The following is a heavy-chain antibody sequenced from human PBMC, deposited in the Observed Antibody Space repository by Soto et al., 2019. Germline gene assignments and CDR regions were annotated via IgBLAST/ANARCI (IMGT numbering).Heavy chain of an antibody. J-gene: IGHJ4*02. Sequence: EVQLVESGGGLVQPGGSLRLSCAASGFTFSSYDMHWVRQATGKGLEWVSAIGTAGDTYYPGSVKGRFTISRENAKNSLYLQMNSLRAEDTAVYSCARGGHDFWSGYYDFDYWGQGTLVTVSS. CDR2: IGTAGDT. D-gene: IGHD3-3*01. CDR1: GFTFSSYD. CDR3: ARGGHDFWSGYYDFDY. V-gene: IGHV3-13*01.